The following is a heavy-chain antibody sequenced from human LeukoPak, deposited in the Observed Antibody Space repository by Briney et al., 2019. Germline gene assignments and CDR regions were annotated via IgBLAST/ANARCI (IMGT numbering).Heavy chain of an antibody. CDR2: ISGSGGST. CDR3: AKGITIFGVVIPFDY. D-gene: IGHD3-3*01. J-gene: IGHJ4*02. CDR1: GFTFSSYA. V-gene: IGHV3-23*01. Sequence: GGSLRLSCAASGFTFSSYAMSWVRQAPGKGLEWVSAISGSGGSTYYADSLRGRFTISRDNSKNTLYLQMNSLRAEDTAVYYCAKGITIFGVVIPFDYWGQGTLVTVSS.